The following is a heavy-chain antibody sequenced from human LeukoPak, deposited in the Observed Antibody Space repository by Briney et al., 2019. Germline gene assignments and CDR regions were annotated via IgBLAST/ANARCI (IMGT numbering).Heavy chain of an antibody. CDR2: IYSGGST. J-gene: IGHJ4*02. D-gene: IGHD3-10*01. CDR3: ARVFMGSGSYFLGY. Sequence: GGSLRLSCAASGFTVSSNYMSWVRQAPGKGLEWVSVIYSGGSTYYADSVKGRFTISRDNSKNTLYLQMNSLRAEDTAVYYCARVFMGSGSYFLGYWGQGTLVTVSS. CDR1: GFTVSSNY. V-gene: IGHV3-53*01.